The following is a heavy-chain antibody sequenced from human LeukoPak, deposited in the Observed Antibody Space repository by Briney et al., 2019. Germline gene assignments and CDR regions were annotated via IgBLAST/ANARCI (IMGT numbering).Heavy chain of an antibody. Sequence: GGSLRLSCAASGFTFSSYAMNWVRQAPGKGLQWVSTISYSGFSTYYADSVKGRFTISRDNSKNTLYLQMNSLRAEDTAVYYCAKDQSPRSGLVDYWGQGTLVTVSS. D-gene: IGHD6-25*01. V-gene: IGHV3-23*01. CDR2: ISYSGFST. J-gene: IGHJ4*02. CDR1: GFTFSSYA. CDR3: AKDQSPRSGLVDY.